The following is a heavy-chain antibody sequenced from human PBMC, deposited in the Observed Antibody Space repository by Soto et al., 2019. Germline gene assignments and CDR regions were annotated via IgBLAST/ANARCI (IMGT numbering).Heavy chain of an antibody. CDR1: GFIFSNNG. CDR2: MSYDGSDT. J-gene: IGHJ4*02. Sequence: QVQLVESGGGVVQPGRSLRLSCVGSGFIFSNNGMHWVRQTPGKGLEWVAFMSYDGSDTFYADSVKGRFTISRDNSKNTLFLNIGNLEAEDPAMYSSPFVRGADSPLDHWGQEPLVTVPS. V-gene: IGHV3-30*03. D-gene: IGHD3-10*02. CDR3: PFVRGADSPLDH.